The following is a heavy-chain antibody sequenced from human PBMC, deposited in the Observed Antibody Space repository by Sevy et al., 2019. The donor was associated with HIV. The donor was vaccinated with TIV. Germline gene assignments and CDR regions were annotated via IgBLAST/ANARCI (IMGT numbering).Heavy chain of an antibody. CDR2: ISYDGSNK. CDR1: GFRFINHA. V-gene: IGHV3-30*04. CDR3: ARDLYSGYADYYYYGMDV. D-gene: IGHD5-12*01. Sequence: GGSLRLSCAASGFRFINHAIHWVRQAPGKGLEWVAVISYDGSNKYYAYSVKGRFTISRDTFKSTVYLEMDSLRGDDTAVYYCARDLYSGYADYYYYGMDVWGQGTTVTVSS. J-gene: IGHJ6*02.